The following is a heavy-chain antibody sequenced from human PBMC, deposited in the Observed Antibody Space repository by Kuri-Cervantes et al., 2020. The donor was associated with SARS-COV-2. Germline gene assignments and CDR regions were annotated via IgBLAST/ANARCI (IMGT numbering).Heavy chain of an antibody. V-gene: IGHV3-48*01. D-gene: IGHD2-2*02. CDR3: ARDWLGYCSSTSCYTLDY. CDR1: GFTFSSYS. Sequence: GGSLRLSCAASGFTFSSYSMNWVRQAPGKGLEWVSYISSSSSTIYYADSVKGRFTISRDNAKNSLYLQMNSLRAEDTAVYYCARDWLGYCSSTSCYTLDYWGQGTLVTVSS. CDR2: ISSSSSTI. J-gene: IGHJ4*02.